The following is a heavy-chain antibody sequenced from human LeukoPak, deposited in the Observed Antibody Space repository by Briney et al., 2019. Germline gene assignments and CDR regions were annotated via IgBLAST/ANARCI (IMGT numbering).Heavy chain of an antibody. CDR1: GGSISSYY. Sequence: SETLSLTCTVSGGSISSYYWSWIRQPPGKGLEWIGYIYYSGSTNYNPSLKSRVIISVDTSKNQFSLKLSSVTAADTAVYYCARDIVYGDYRDAFDIWGQGTMVTVSS. D-gene: IGHD4-17*01. J-gene: IGHJ3*02. V-gene: IGHV4-59*01. CDR2: IYYSGST. CDR3: ARDIVYGDYRDAFDI.